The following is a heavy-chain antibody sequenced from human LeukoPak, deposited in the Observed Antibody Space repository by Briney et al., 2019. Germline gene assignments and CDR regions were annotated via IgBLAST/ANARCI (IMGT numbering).Heavy chain of an antibody. CDR3: AREGQITGTSDAFDI. J-gene: IGHJ3*02. CDR2: IKQDGSEK. Sequence: GGSLRLSCAVSGFIFGDYWMTWVRQAPGKGLEWVANIKQDGSEKFYVDSVKGRFTISRDNAKNTLYLQMNSLRAEDTAVYYCAREGQITGTSDAFDIWGQGTMVTVSS. CDR1: GFIFGDYW. D-gene: IGHD1-20*01. V-gene: IGHV3-7*01.